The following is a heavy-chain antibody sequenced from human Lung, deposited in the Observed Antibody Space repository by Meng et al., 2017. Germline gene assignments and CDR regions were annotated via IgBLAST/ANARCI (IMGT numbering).Heavy chain of an antibody. Sequence: QVQLVQSGSEVKSPGASVKVSCKASGYTFTGYNMHWVRQAPGQGLEWMGRINPKSGDTHYAQRFQGRVTMTGDTSISTAYMELSGLRSDDTAMYYCARDEDISAAGKLFGDYWGQGTLVTVSS. V-gene: IGHV1-2*06. CDR3: ARDEDISAAGKLFGDY. CDR2: INPKSGDT. J-gene: IGHJ4*02. CDR1: GYTFTGYN. D-gene: IGHD6-13*01.